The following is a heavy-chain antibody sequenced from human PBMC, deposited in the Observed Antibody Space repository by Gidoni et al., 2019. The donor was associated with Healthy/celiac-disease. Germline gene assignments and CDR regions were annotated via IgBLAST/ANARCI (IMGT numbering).Heavy chain of an antibody. V-gene: IGHV1-2*02. D-gene: IGHD3-10*01. J-gene: IGHJ4*02. CDR1: GYTFTGYY. Sequence: QVQLVQSGAEVKKPGASVKVSCKASGYTFTGYYMHWVRQAPGQGLEWMGWINPNSGGTNYAQKFQGRVTMTRDTSISTAYMELSRLRSDDTAVYYCARDFTMVRGVIANYFDYWGQGTLVTVSS. CDR3: ARDFTMVRGVIANYFDY. CDR2: INPNSGGT.